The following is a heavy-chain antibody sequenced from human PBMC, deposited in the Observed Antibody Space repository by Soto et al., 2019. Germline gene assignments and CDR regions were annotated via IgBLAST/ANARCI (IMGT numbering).Heavy chain of an antibody. CDR2: ISGSGDST. V-gene: IGHV3-23*01. J-gene: IGHJ4*02. D-gene: IGHD6-13*01. Sequence: EVQLLESGGGLVQPGGSLRLSCAGSGFTFSSYAMRWVRQAPGKGLEWVSAISGSGDSTYYTDSVKGRFTISRDNSKNTLDLHMNSLRAEDTAVYYCARRGPGTYFDYWGQGTLVTVSS. CDR3: ARRGPGTYFDY. CDR1: GFTFSSYA.